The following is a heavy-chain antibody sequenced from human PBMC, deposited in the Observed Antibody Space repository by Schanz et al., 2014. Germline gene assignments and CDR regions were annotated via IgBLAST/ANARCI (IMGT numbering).Heavy chain of an antibody. J-gene: IGHJ4*02. V-gene: IGHV1-18*01. Sequence: QVQLVQSGAEVKKPGASVKVSCKASGYTFISYGIKWVRQAPGQGLEWMGWISAYNGHTDYAQKLQGRVTLTTDTSTSTAYMELRNLRSDDTDVYYGARGRHDYGDPQAFDDWGQGTLVTVSS. CDR3: ARGRHDYGDPQAFDD. D-gene: IGHD4-17*01. CDR1: GYTFISYG. CDR2: ISAYNGHT.